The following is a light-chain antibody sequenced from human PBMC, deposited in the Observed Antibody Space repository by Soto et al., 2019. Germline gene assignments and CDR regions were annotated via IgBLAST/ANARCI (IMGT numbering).Light chain of an antibody. Sequence: AIRMTQSPSSLSASTGDRVTITCRASQGISSYLAWYQQKPGKAPKLPIYAASTLQSGVPSRFNGSGSGTDFTLTISCLQSEDYATYYCQQYYSYSWTCSQETKV. CDR2: AAS. CDR1: QGISSY. J-gene: IGKJ1*01. V-gene: IGKV1-8*01. CDR3: QQYYSYSWT.